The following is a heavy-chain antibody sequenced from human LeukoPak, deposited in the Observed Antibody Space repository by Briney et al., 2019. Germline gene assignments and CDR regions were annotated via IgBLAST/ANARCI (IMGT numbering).Heavy chain of an antibody. D-gene: IGHD6-6*01. CDR1: GGFFSGYY. V-gene: IGHV4-34*01. J-gene: IGHJ4*02. Sequence: SEPLTLTCAVYGGFFSGYYGRWIRQPPEKGLEWSGEINHSGSTNYNPSLKSRVTISVDKSKNQFSLKLSSVTAADKAVYYCARGVRGRIAARGCYFDYWGQGTLVTVSS. CDR2: INHSGST. CDR3: ARGVRGRIAARGCYFDY.